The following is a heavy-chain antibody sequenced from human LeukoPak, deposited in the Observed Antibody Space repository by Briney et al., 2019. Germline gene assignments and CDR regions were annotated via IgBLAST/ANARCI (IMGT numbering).Heavy chain of an antibody. CDR1: GGSISSYY. Sequence: SETLSLTCTVSGGSISSYYWSWIRQPPGKGLEWIGYIYYSGSTNYNPSLKSRVTISVDTSKNQFSLKLSSVTAADTAVYYCARVVGYCSSTSCHYYGMDVWGQGTTVTVSS. CDR2: IYYSGST. D-gene: IGHD2-2*01. CDR3: ARVVGYCSSTSCHYYGMDV. J-gene: IGHJ6*02. V-gene: IGHV4-59*01.